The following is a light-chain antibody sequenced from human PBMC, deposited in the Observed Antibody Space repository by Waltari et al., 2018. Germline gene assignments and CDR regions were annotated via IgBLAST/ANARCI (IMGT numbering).Light chain of an antibody. Sequence: EVVMTQSPANLSVSPGERVTLSCRASQSVGYNLAWFQQQPGQAPRLLIYGASTRATDIPDRFSGSGSGTAFTLTISSLQSEDFANYYCQQYNNWQITFGQGTRLDLK. J-gene: IGKJ5*01. CDR1: QSVGYN. CDR3: QQYNNWQIT. CDR2: GAS. V-gene: IGKV3-15*01.